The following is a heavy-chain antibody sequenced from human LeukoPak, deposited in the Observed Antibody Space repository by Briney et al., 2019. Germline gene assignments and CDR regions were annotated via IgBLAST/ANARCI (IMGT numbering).Heavy chain of an antibody. CDR3: ARNTAGYGENTHPFDY. CDR1: GGSISSYY. Sequence: SETLSLTCTVSGGSISSYYWSWIRQPPGKGLEWIGYIYYSGSTNYNPSLKSRVTISVDTSKNQFSLKLSSVTAADTAVYYCARNTAGYGENTHPFDYWGQGTLVTVSS. CDR2: IYYSGST. V-gene: IGHV4-59*01. J-gene: IGHJ4*02. D-gene: IGHD4-17*01.